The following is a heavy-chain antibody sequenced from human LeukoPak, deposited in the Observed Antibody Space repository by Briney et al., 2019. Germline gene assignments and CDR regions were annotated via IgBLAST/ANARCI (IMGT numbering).Heavy chain of an antibody. CDR1: GFTFSAYA. D-gene: IGHD6-13*01. CDR3: ARDADIGAAGYYFDN. Sequence: GGSLRLSCAASGFTFSAYAIHWVRQAPGKGLEWVAVISYDGNDKYHANSVKGRFTISRDNSKNALYLQMNSLRAEDTAVYYCARDADIGAAGYYFDNWGQGALVTVAS. CDR2: ISYDGNDK. V-gene: IGHV3-30*04. J-gene: IGHJ4*02.